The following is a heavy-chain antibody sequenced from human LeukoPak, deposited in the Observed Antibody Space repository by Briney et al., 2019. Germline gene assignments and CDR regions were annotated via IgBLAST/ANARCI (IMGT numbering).Heavy chain of an antibody. V-gene: IGHV4-39*07. Sequence: PSETLSLTCTVSGGSISSSSYYWGWIRQPPGKGLEWIGSIYYSGSTYYNPSLKSRVTISVDTSKNQFSLKLSSVTAADTAVYYCASTSYDSSDYYVVGYWGQGTLVTVSS. CDR2: IYYSGST. CDR3: ASTSYDSSDYYVVGY. D-gene: IGHD3-22*01. J-gene: IGHJ4*02. CDR1: GGSISSSSYY.